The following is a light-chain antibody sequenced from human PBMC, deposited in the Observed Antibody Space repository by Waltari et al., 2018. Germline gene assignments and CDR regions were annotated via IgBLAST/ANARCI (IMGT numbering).Light chain of an antibody. Sequence: DIVMTQSPDSLAVSLGARATINCRSSQNLLYSSNNKNFLAWYQQKPGQPPRLLIYWASTRESGVPDLFSGSGSVTYFTLTINGVQAEDVAVYYCQNYYSTPLTFGGGTKVEIK. CDR3: QNYYSTPLT. J-gene: IGKJ4*01. V-gene: IGKV4-1*01. CDR1: QNLLYSSNNKNF. CDR2: WAS.